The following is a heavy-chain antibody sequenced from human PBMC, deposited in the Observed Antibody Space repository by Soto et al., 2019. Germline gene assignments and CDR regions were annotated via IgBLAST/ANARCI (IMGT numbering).Heavy chain of an antibody. CDR1: GYSFTSYW. D-gene: IGHD6-6*01. CDR3: ARSIKYSSSGVWFDP. Sequence: PGESLKISCKGSGYSFTSYWISWVRQMPGKGLEWMGRIDPSDSYTNYSPSFQGHVTISADKSISTAYLQWSSLKASDTAMYYCARSIKYSSSGVWFDPWGQGTLVTVSS. J-gene: IGHJ5*02. CDR2: IDPSDSYT. V-gene: IGHV5-10-1*01.